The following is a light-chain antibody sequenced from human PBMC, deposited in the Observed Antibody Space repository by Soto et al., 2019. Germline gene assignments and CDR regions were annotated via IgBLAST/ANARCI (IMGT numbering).Light chain of an antibody. Sequence: DIQITQSPSTVSGSVGDRVTITCRASQTISSWLAWYQQKPGKAPKLLIYKASTLKSGVPSRFSGSGSGTEFTLTISSLQPDDFATYYCQQYNDYPWTFGQGTKVDIK. CDR3: QQYNDYPWT. V-gene: IGKV1-5*03. CDR1: QTISSW. J-gene: IGKJ1*01. CDR2: KAS.